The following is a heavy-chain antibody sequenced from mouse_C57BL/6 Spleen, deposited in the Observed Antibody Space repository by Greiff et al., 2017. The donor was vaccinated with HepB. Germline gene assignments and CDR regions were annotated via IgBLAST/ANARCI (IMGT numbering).Heavy chain of an antibody. J-gene: IGHJ3*01. CDR3: ARGGYYDYVRFAY. D-gene: IGHD2-4*01. CDR1: GYAFSSYW. CDR2: IYPGDGDT. V-gene: IGHV1-80*01. Sequence: VQLQQSGAELVKPGASVKISCKASGYAFSSYWMNWVKQRPGKGLEWIGQIYPGDGDTNYNGKFKGKATLTADKSSSTAYMQLSSLTSEDSAVYFCARGGYYDYVRFAYWGQGTLVTVSA.